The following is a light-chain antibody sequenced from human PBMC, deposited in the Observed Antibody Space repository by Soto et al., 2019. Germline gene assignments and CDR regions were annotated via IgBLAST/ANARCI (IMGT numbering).Light chain of an antibody. Sequence: DIQLTQSPSSLSASVGDKVTITCRASQSIRSYLNWVQQKPGKAPKLLIYDASSLQTGVPSRFSASGSGTDFTLTISSLQPEDFATYYCQQFRSFPITFGQGTRLEIK. CDR2: DAS. CDR3: QQFRSFPIT. CDR1: QSIRSY. J-gene: IGKJ5*01. V-gene: IGKV1-16*01.